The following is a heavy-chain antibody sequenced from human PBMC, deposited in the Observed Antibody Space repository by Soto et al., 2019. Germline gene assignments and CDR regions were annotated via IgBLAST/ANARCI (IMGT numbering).Heavy chain of an antibody. CDR1: GGSISSSSYY. J-gene: IGHJ6*03. Sequence: ASETLSLTCTVSGGSISSSSYYWGWIRQPPGKGLEWIGSIYYSGSTYYNPSLKSRVTISVDTSKNQFSLKLSSVTAADTAVYYCARRGGGYYDFWSGAATTYYYYMDVWGKGTTVTVS. D-gene: IGHD3-3*01. V-gene: IGHV4-39*01. CDR2: IYYSGST. CDR3: ARRGGGYYDFWSGAATTYYYYMDV.